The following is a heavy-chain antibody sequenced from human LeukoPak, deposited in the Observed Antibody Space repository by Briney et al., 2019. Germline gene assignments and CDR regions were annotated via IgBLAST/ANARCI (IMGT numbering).Heavy chain of an antibody. CDR2: ISPSGTTI. CDR3: ARDPGANYNDGSGYYNAFDI. V-gene: IGHV3-48*03. Sequence: PGGSLRLSCAASGFTFSSYEMNWVRQAPGKGLEWVSYISPSGTTIHSADSVKGRFTISRDNAKNSLSLQRISLRAEDTAVYYCARDPGANYNDGSGYYNAFDIWGQGTLVTVSS. CDR1: GFTFSSYE. D-gene: IGHD3-22*01. J-gene: IGHJ3*02.